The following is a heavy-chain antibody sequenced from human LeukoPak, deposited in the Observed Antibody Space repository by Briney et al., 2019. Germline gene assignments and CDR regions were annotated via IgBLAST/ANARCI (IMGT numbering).Heavy chain of an antibody. J-gene: IGHJ4*02. CDR3: ARHGGSGSYSTPLFEY. V-gene: IGHV4-39*01. CDR2: IYYSGST. CDR1: GGSISSSSYY. Sequence: SETLSLTCTVSGGSISSSSYYWGWIRQPPGKGLEWIGSIYYSGSTYYNPSLKSRVTISVDTSKNQFSLKLSSVTAADTAVYYCARHGGSGSYSTPLFEYWGQGTLVTVSS. D-gene: IGHD3-10*01.